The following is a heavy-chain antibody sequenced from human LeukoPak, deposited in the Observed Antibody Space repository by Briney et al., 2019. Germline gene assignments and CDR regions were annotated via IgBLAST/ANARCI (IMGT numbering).Heavy chain of an antibody. CDR1: GFTFSSYA. Sequence: PGGSLRLSCAASGFTFSSYAMSWVRQAPGKGLEWVSAISGSGGSTYYADSVKGRFTISRDNAKNSLYLQMNSLRAEDTAVYYCARDSSSGWYEWGNFDYWGQGTLVTVSS. V-gene: IGHV3-23*01. J-gene: IGHJ4*02. D-gene: IGHD6-19*01. CDR2: ISGSGGST. CDR3: ARDSSSGWYEWGNFDY.